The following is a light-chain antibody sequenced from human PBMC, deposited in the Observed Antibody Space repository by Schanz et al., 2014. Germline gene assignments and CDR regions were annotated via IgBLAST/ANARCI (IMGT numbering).Light chain of an antibody. Sequence: EIVLTQSPATLSVSPGERATLSCRASQSVDNDLAWYQQKPRQPPRLLIYSASVRASGIPARFSAIGSGTEFTLTITSLQSEDFAVYYCQQYNNRRTFGQGTKVEIK. V-gene: IGKV3-15*01. J-gene: IGKJ1*01. CDR1: QSVDND. CDR3: QQYNNRRT. CDR2: SAS.